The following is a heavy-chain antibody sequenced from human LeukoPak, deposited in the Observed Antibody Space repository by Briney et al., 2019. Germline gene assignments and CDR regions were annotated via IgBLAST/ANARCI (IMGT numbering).Heavy chain of an antibody. J-gene: IGHJ6*03. D-gene: IGHD2-2*01. V-gene: IGHV3-30*03. CDR1: GFTFSSYG. Sequence: GGSLRLSCAASGFTFSSYGMSWVRQAPGKGLEWVAVISYDGSNKYYADSVKGRFTISRDNSKNTLYLQMNSLRAEDTAVYYCARAARYCSSTSCFRGPTRGYYYYYMDVWGKGTTVTVSS. CDR3: ARAARYCSSTSCFRGPTRGYYYYYMDV. CDR2: ISYDGSNK.